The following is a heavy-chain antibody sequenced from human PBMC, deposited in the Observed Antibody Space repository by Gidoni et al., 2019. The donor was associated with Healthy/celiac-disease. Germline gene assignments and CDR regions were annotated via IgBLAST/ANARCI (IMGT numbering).Heavy chain of an antibody. Sequence: LVESGGGVVQPGRSLRLSCAASGFTFSSYGMHWVRQAPGKGLEWVAVISYDGSNKYYADSVKGRFTISRDNSKNTLYLQMNSVRAEDTAVYYCAKSLPPNYYDSSGFDYWGQGTLVTVSS. CDR3: AKSLPPNYYDSSGFDY. J-gene: IGHJ4*02. D-gene: IGHD3-22*01. V-gene: IGHV3-30*18. CDR1: GFTFSSYG. CDR2: ISYDGSNK.